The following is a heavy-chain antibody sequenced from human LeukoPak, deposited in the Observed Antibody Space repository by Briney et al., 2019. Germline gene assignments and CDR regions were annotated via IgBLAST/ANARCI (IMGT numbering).Heavy chain of an antibody. V-gene: IGHV1-69*13. CDR2: IIPIFGTA. CDR1: GGTFSSYA. CDR3: ASFSHQRFEEYDY. Sequence: SVKVSCKASGGTFSSYAISWVRQAPGQGLEWMGGIIPIFGTANYAQKFQGRVTITADESTSTAYMELSSLRPEDTAVYYCASFSHQRFEEYDYWGQGTLVTVSS. J-gene: IGHJ4*02. D-gene: IGHD2/OR15-2a*01.